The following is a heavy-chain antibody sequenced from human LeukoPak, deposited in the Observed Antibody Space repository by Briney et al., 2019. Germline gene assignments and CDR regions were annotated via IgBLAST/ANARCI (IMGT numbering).Heavy chain of an antibody. CDR3: ARGSIAARPNYFDY. CDR1: GGTFSSYA. J-gene: IGHJ4*02. D-gene: IGHD6-6*01. CDR2: IIPLFGTA. Sequence: ASVKVSCKASGGTFSSYAISWVRQAPGQGLEWMGGIIPLFGTANYAQKFQGRVTITADESTSTAYMELSSLRSEDTAVYYCARGSIAARPNYFDYWGQGTLVTVSS. V-gene: IGHV1-69*13.